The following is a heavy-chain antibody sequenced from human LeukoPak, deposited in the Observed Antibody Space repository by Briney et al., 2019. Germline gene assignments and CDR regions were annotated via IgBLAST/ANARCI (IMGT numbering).Heavy chain of an antibody. D-gene: IGHD3-3*01. CDR2: ISGSGGST. CDR1: GFPFSSYA. CDR3: AKESSGYSTDHFDP. V-gene: IGHV3-23*01. J-gene: IGHJ5*02. Sequence: GGSLRLSCAASGFPFSSYAMSWVRQAPGKGLEWVSAISGSGGSTYYADSVKGRFTISRDNSKTTLYLQMDSLRAEDTAVYYCAKESSGYSTDHFDPWGQGTLVTVSS.